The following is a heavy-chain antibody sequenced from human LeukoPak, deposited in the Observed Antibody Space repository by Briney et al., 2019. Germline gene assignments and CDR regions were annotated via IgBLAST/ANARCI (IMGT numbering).Heavy chain of an antibody. CDR1: GFTFSDYW. CDR2: INTGGSST. CDR3: ARSNQADDY. V-gene: IGHV3-74*01. D-gene: IGHD4-11*01. J-gene: IGHJ4*02. Sequence: GGSLRLSCAASGFTFSDYWMHWVRQVPGKGLVWVSRINTGGSSTTYADSVKGRFTISRDNAKNTLYLRMNGLRAEDTAVYYCARSNQADDYWGQGTLVTVSS.